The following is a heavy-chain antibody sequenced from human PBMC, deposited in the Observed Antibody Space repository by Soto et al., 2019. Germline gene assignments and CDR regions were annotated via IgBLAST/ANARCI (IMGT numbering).Heavy chain of an antibody. D-gene: IGHD3-22*01. Sequence: QVQLVQSGAEVKKPGASVKVSCKASGYTLTSYDINWVRQATGQGLEWVGWMNPGTGDTGYAQKFQGRVTMTSKASIGTAYMELNSLRSEDTAVYYCARAAPSGYVVDIWGQGTLVTVSS. CDR1: GYTLTSYD. CDR3: ARAAPSGYVVDI. J-gene: IGHJ4*02. CDR2: MNPGTGDT. V-gene: IGHV1-8*01.